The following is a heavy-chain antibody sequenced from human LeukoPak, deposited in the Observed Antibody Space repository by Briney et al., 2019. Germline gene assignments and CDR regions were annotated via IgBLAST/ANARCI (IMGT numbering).Heavy chain of an antibody. CDR1: GYTFTSYG. V-gene: IGHV1-18*01. CDR2: ISAYNGNT. CDR3: ARDNWQQQLGSRYFDY. D-gene: IGHD6-13*01. J-gene: IGHJ4*02. Sequence: GASVKVSCKASGYTFTSYGISWVRQAPGQGLEWMGWISAYNGNTNYAQKLQGRVTMTTDTSTSTAYMELRSLRSDDTAVYYCARDNWQQQLGSRYFDYWGQGTLVTVSS.